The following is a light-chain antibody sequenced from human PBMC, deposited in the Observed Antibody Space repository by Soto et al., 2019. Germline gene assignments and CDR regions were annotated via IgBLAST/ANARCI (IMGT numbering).Light chain of an antibody. Sequence: EIVLTQSPDTLSLSPGERASLSCRASQSVSSSYLAWYQQKPGQAPRLLIYGSSSRATGIPDRFSGSGSGTDFTFTITRLETEEFAVYYCQQYGSSPRTFGQGTKLEIK. J-gene: IGKJ2*01. CDR1: QSVSSSY. CDR2: GSS. CDR3: QQYGSSPRT. V-gene: IGKV3-20*01.